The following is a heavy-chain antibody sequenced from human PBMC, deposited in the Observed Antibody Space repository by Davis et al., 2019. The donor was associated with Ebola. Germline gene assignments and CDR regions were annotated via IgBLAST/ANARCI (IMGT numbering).Heavy chain of an antibody. CDR1: GGTFSIYA. CDR3: ARAITGSGLY. J-gene: IGHJ4*02. Sequence: AASVKVSCKASGGTFSIYAINWVRQAPGQGLEWMGEIIPIFVTTNYAQKFQGRVTITADESTSTAYMELSSLRSEDTAVYYCARAITGSGLYWGQGTLVTASS. CDR2: IIPIFVTT. D-gene: IGHD1-20*01. V-gene: IGHV1-69*13.